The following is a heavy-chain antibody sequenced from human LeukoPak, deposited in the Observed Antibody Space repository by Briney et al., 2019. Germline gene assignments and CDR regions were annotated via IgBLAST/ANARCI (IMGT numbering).Heavy chain of an antibody. CDR1: GFTFSNGW. CDR2: MKQDGSEK. V-gene: IGHV3-7*01. CDR3: ARDLDY. Sequence: PGGSLRLSCVGSGFTFSNGWMNWVRQAPGKGLEWVANMKQDGSEKYYVDSVKGRFTISRDNAKNSLYLQMNSLRAEDTAVYYCARDLDYWGQGTLVTVSS. J-gene: IGHJ4*02.